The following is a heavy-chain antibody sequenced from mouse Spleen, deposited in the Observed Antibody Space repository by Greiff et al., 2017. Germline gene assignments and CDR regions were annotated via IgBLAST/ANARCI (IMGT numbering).Heavy chain of an antibody. CDR1: GFTFSSYG. J-gene: IGHJ4*01. V-gene: IGHV5-6*01. CDR2: ISSGGSYT. D-gene: IGHD4-1*01. CDR3: ARHKLGRGGAMDY. Sequence: EVQLQQSGGDLVKPGGSLKLSCAASGFTFSSYGLSWVRQTPDKRLEWVATISSGGSYTYYPDSVKGRFTISRDNAKNTLYLQMSSLKSEDTAMYYCARHKLGRGGAMDYWGQGTSVTVSS.